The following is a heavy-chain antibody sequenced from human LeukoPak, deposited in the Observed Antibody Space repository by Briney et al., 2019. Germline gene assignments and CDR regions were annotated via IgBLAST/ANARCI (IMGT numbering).Heavy chain of an antibody. Sequence: PGGSLRLSCAASGFIFSNHEMHWVRQTTGKRLEWVSAVGTAGDTYYAGSVKGRFTISRENAKNSLYLQMNSLRAGDTAAYYCARATVGMDVWGQGTTVTVSS. V-gene: IGHV3-13*01. J-gene: IGHJ6*02. CDR3: ARATVGMDV. CDR1: GFIFSNHE. CDR2: VGTAGDT.